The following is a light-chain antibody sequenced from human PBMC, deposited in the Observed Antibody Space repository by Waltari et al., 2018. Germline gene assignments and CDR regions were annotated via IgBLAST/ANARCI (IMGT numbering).Light chain of an antibody. CDR2: DVF. CDR1: GSEVGVYNY. V-gene: IGLV2-11*01. Sequence: QSALPQPRSVSGFRGRSVTISPTGPGSEVGVYNYVSWYQQHPGKPPKLVIYDVFKRPSGVPDRYHGSRSGNSASLTISGLQAEDEADYFCCSYAGTWVFGGGTKLTVL. CDR3: CSYAGTWV. J-gene: IGLJ3*02.